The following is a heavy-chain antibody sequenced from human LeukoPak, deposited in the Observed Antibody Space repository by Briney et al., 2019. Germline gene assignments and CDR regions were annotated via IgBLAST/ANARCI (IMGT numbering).Heavy chain of an antibody. CDR2: IIPIFGTA. J-gene: IGHJ1*01. D-gene: IGHD4-23*01. Sequence: SVKVSCKASGYTFTSYGISWVRQAPGQGLEWMGGIIPIFGTANYAQKFQGRVTITADESTSTAYMELSSLRSEDTAVYYCAREDDYGGNSAYFQHWGQGTLVTVSS. V-gene: IGHV1-69*13. CDR3: AREDDYGGNSAYFQH. CDR1: GYTFTSYG.